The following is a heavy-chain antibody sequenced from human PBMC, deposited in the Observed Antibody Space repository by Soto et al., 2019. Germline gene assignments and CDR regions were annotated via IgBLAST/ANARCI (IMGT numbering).Heavy chain of an antibody. J-gene: IGHJ5*02. CDR1: GGSISSSSYY. D-gene: IGHD3-10*01. Sequence: ETLSLTCTVSGGSISSSSYYWGWIRQPPGKGLEWIGSIYYSGSTYYNPSLKSRVTISVDTSKNQFSLKLSSVTAADTAVYYCSSGSYDRFDPWGQGTLVTVSS. CDR3: SSGSYDRFDP. V-gene: IGHV4-39*07. CDR2: IYYSGST.